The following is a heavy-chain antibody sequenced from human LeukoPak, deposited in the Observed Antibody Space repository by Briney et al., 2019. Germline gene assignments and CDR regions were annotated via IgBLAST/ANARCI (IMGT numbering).Heavy chain of an antibody. V-gene: IGHV3-11*04. D-gene: IGHD4-17*01. CDR3: ATTTVTTGY. Sequence: GGSLRLSCAASGFPFNDYYMTWIRQAPGKGLEWVSYISSSSSTIYYADSVKGRFTISRDNAKNSLYLQMNSLRAEDTAVYYCATTTVTTGYWGQGTLVTVSS. CDR1: GFPFNDYY. J-gene: IGHJ4*02. CDR2: ISSSSSTI.